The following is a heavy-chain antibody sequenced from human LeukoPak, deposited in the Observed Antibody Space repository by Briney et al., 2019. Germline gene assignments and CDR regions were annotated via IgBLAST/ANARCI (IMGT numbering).Heavy chain of an antibody. CDR1: GGSFSGYY. D-gene: IGHD6-6*01. CDR2: INHSGST. V-gene: IGHV4-34*01. J-gene: IGHJ3*02. CDR3: ARETAARDAFDI. Sequence: SEILSLTCAVYGGSFSGYYWSWIRQPPGKELEWIGEINHSGSTNYNPSLKSRVTISVDTSKNQFSLKLSSVTAADTAVYYCARETAARDAFDIWGQGTMVTVSS.